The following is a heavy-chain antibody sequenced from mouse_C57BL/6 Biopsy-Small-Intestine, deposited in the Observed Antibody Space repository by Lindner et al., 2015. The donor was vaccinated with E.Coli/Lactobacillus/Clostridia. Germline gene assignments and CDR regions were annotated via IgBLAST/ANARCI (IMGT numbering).Heavy chain of an antibody. V-gene: IGHV1-7*01. D-gene: IGHD4-1*02. Sequence: SVKVSCKSSGYTFTTYGVSWVRQAPGQPLEWLGWISPHNGNTNYGHRFQDRLTMTTDTSTSTAYMELRGLTSDDTAVYSCARDSGFTTGTTTAFDIWGQGTMVT. CDR3: ARDSGFTTGTTTAFDI. CDR2: ISPHNGNT. CDR1: GYTFTTYG. J-gene: IGHJ3*01.